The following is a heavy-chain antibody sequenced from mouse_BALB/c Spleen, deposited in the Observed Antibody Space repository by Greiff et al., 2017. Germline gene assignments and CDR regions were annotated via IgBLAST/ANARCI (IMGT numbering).Heavy chain of an antibody. CDR1: GFSLTGYG. V-gene: IGHV2-6-7*01. Sequence: QVQLKESGPGLVAPSQSLSITCTVSGFSLTGYGVNWVRQPPGKGLEWLGMIWGDGSTDYNSALKSRLSISKDNSKSQVFLKMNSLQTDDTARYYGASYDYDEGGYAMDYWGQGTSVTVSS. D-gene: IGHD2-4*01. J-gene: IGHJ4*01. CDR2: IWGDGST. CDR3: ASYDYDEGGYAMDY.